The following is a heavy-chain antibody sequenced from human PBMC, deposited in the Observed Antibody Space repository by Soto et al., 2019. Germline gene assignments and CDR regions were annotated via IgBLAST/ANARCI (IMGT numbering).Heavy chain of an antibody. CDR3: AREIAVANDAFDI. V-gene: IGHV3-30-3*01. D-gene: IGHD6-19*01. CDR2: ISYDGSNK. J-gene: IGHJ3*02. CDR1: GFTFSSYA. Sequence: GGSLRLSCAASGFTFSSYAMHWVRQAPGKGLEWVAVISYDGSNKYYADSVKGRFTISRDNSKNTLYLQMNSLRAEDTAVYYCAREIAVANDAFDIWGQGTMVTVSS.